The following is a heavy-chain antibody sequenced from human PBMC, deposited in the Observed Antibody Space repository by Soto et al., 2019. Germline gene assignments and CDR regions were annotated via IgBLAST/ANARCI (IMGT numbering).Heavy chain of an antibody. V-gene: IGHV5-51*01. Sequence: GESLKISSKGSEDKFRNYWIAWVRQLPGKGLEWMGIIYPPDSATKYSPSFEGQVTISVDKSINTAYLQWSGLKASDTDIYYCARVGYGYDFGSYYYYAIDGYAQGTKVTLS. D-gene: IGHD3-10*01. CDR3: ARVGYGYDFGSYYYYAIDG. J-gene: IGHJ6*02. CDR1: EDKFRNYW. CDR2: IYPPDSAT.